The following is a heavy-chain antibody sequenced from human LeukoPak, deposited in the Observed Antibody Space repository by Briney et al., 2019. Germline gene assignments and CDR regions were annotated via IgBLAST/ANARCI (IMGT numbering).Heavy chain of an antibody. CDR1: GGSISHYY. CDR3: ARIYGDYVSGYFQH. Sequence: PSETLSLTCTVSGGSISHYYWSWIRQPPGKGLEWIGYIYYSGSTNYNPSLKSRVTISVDTSKNQFSLRLNSVTAADTAVYYCARIYGDYVSGYFQHWGQGTLVTVSS. V-gene: IGHV4-59*12. J-gene: IGHJ1*01. D-gene: IGHD3-16*01. CDR2: IYYSGST.